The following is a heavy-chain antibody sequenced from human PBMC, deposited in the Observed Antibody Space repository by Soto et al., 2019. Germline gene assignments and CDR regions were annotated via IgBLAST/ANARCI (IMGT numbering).Heavy chain of an antibody. CDR3: ARMSPTNSGSYYWELRGAFDI. D-gene: IGHD1-26*01. V-gene: IGHV1-69*12. Sequence: QVQLVQSGAEVKKPGSSVKVSCKASGGTFSSYAISWVRQAPGQGLEWMGGIIPIFGTANSAQKFQGRVTITADESTSTAYMELSSLRSEHTAVYYCARMSPTNSGSYYWELRGAFDIWGQGTMVTVSS. CDR2: IIPIFGTA. J-gene: IGHJ3*02. CDR1: GGTFSSYA.